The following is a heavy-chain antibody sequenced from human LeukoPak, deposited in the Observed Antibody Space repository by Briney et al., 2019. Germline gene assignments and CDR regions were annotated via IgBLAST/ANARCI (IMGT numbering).Heavy chain of an antibody. CDR2: INPNSGGT. CDR1: GYTFTGYY. CDR3: ARGRRTSYYFDY. V-gene: IGHV1-2*02. J-gene: IGHJ4*02. D-gene: IGHD6-6*01. Sequence: ASVKVSCKASGYTFTGYYMHWVRQAPGQGLEWMGWINPNSGGTHYAQKFQGRVTITRDTSITTASMELSSLRSDDPAGYYCARGRRTSYYFDYWGQGTLVTVSS.